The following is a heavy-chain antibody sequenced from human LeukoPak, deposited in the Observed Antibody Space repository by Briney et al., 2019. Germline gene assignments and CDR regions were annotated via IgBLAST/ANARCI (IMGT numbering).Heavy chain of an antibody. Sequence: GASVKVSCKASGYTFTSYAMHWVRQAPGQRLEWMGWINAGNGNTKYSQKFQGRVTITADESTSTAYMELSSLRSEDTAVYYCARDSLWSSGSYSSYFDYWGQGTLVTVSS. CDR2: INAGNGNT. D-gene: IGHD1-26*01. J-gene: IGHJ4*02. V-gene: IGHV1-3*01. CDR1: GYTFTSYA. CDR3: ARDSLWSSGSYSSYFDY.